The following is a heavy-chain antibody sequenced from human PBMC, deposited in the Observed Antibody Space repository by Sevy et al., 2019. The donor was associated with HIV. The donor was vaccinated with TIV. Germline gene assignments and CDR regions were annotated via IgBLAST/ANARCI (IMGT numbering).Heavy chain of an antibody. CDR1: GFTFSDHY. CDR2: TRNKADGYTT. D-gene: IGHD6-13*01. CDR3: VNHAGIAAAGRVFDY. Sequence: GGSLRLSCVASGFTFSDHYMEWVRQSPGLGLEWVGRTRNKADGYTTEYAAFVKGRFTISRDDSKNSLYVQMNSLKTEDTAVYYCVNHAGIAAAGRVFDYWGQGTLVTVSS. J-gene: IGHJ4*02. V-gene: IGHV3-72*01.